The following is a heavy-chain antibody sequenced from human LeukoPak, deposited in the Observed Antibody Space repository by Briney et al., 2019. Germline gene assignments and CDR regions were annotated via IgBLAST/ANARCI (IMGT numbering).Heavy chain of an antibody. CDR1: GFTFSSYS. CDR3: ARPGIAVAGAFFDY. J-gene: IGHJ4*02. Sequence: GESLRHSCAASGFTFSSYSMNWVRQAPGKGLEWVSFIRSSSSYIYYADSVKGRFTISRDNAKNSLYLQMNSLRAEDTAVYYCARPGIAVAGAFFDYWGQGTLVT. D-gene: IGHD6-19*01. CDR2: IRSSSSYI. V-gene: IGHV3-21*01.